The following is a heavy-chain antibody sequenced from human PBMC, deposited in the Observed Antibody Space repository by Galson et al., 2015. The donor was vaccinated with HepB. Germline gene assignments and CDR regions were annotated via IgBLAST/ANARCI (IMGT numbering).Heavy chain of an antibody. CDR1: GFSLSTSGMC. V-gene: IGHV2-70*11. Sequence: PALVKPTQTLTLTCTFSGFSLSTSGMCVSWIRQPPGKALEWLARIDWDDDKYYSTSLKTRLTISKDTSKNQVVLTMTNMDPVDTATYYCARIRFMDIAAAGTLEYYFDYWGQGTLVTVSS. D-gene: IGHD6-13*01. J-gene: IGHJ4*02. CDR2: IDWDDDK. CDR3: ARIRFMDIAAAGTLEYYFDY.